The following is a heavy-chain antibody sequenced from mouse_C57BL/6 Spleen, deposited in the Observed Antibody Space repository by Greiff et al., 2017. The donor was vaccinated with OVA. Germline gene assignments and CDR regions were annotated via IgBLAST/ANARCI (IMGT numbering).Heavy chain of an antibody. CDR1: GYTFTDYN. D-gene: IGHD1-1*01. Sequence: EVNLVESGPELVKPGASVKMSCKASGYTFTDYNMHWVKQSHGKSLEWIGYINPNNGGTSYNQKFKGKATLTVNKSSSTAYMELRSLTSEDSAVYYCAREEIYYGSSPFDDWGQGTTLTVSA. V-gene: IGHV1-22*01. CDR3: AREEIYYGSSPFDD. CDR2: INPNNGGT. J-gene: IGHJ2*01.